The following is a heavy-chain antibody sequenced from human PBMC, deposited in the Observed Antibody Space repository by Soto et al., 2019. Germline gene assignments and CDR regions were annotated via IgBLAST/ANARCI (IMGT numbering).Heavy chain of an antibody. J-gene: IGHJ6*02. CDR1: GFTFSSYW. CDR3: AREYAFLEWLLKENYYYYGMDV. CDR2: IKQDGSEK. Sequence: GGSLRLSCAASGFTFSSYWMTWVRQAQGKGLEWVANIKQDGSEKYYVDSVKGRFTISRDNAKNSLYLQMNSLRAEDSAVYYCAREYAFLEWLLKENYYYYGMDVWGQGTTVTVSS. V-gene: IGHV3-7*01. D-gene: IGHD3-3*02.